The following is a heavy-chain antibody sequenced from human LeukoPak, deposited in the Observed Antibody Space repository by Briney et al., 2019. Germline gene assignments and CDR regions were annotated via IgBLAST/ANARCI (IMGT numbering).Heavy chain of an antibody. Sequence: PSQTLSLTCTVSGGSISSGGYYWSWIRQPPGKGLEWIGYIYHSGSTYYNPSLKSRVTISVDTSKNQFSLELSSVTAADTAVYYCARAFWSGGSWFDPWGQGTLVTVSS. CDR1: GGSISSGGYY. J-gene: IGHJ5*02. CDR3: ARAFWSGGSWFDP. D-gene: IGHD3-3*01. V-gene: IGHV4-30-2*01. CDR2: IYHSGST.